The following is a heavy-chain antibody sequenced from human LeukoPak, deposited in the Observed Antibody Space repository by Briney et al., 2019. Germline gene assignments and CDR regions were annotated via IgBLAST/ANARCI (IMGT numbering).Heavy chain of an antibody. CDR1: GDSISSSNYY. J-gene: IGHJ4*02. V-gene: IGHV4-61*01. CDR2: IYYSGST. CDR3: ARGGGVAGTPYNPYDY. Sequence: KPSETLSLTCSVSGDSISSSNYYWSWIRQPPGKGLEWIGYIYYSGSTNYNPSLKSRVTISVDTSKNQFSLKLSSVTAADTAVYYCARGGGVAGTPYNPYDYWGQGTLVTVSS. D-gene: IGHD6-19*01.